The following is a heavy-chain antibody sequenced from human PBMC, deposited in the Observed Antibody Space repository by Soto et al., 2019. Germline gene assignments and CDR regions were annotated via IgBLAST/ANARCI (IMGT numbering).Heavy chain of an antibody. CDR2: VSPYDGYT. CDR3: ARDSGYSSGCYYGMDV. J-gene: IGHJ6*02. D-gene: IGHD6-19*01. V-gene: IGHV1-18*01. Sequence: ASVKVSCKASGYTFSSYGINWVRQAPGQGLEWLGWVSPYDGYTNYAQILQGRVSMTTDTSTKTAYMEVRSLRSDDTAVYYCARDSGYSSGCYYGMDVWGQGTMVTVSS. CDR1: GYTFSSYG.